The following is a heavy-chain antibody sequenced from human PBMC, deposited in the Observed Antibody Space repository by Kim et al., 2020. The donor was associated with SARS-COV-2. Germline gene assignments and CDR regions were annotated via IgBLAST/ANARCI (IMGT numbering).Heavy chain of an antibody. D-gene: IGHD1-26*01. V-gene: IGHV3-23*03. CDR1: GFTFSSYA. Sequence: GGSLRLSCAASGFTFSSYAMSWVRQAPGKGLEWVSVIYSGGSSTYYADSVKGRFTISRDNSKNTLYLQMNSLRAEDTAVYYCAKGPQVGAIRYFDYWGQGTLVTVSS. J-gene: IGHJ4*02. CDR3: AKGPQVGAIRYFDY. CDR2: IYSGGSST.